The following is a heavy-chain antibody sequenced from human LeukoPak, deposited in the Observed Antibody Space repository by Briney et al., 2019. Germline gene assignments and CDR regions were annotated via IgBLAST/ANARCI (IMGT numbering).Heavy chain of an antibody. CDR3: ARGNYYDSSGSDY. Sequence: SETLSLTCAVYGGSFSGCYWSWIRQPPGKGLEWIGEIYHSGSTNYNPSLKSRVTISVDTSKNQFSLKLSSVTAADTAVYYCARGNYYDSSGSDYWGQGTLVTVSS. D-gene: IGHD3-22*01. V-gene: IGHV4-34*01. CDR2: IYHSGST. CDR1: GGSFSGCY. J-gene: IGHJ4*02.